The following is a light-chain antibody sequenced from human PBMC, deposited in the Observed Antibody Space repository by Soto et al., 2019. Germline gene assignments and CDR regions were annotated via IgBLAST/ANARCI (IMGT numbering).Light chain of an antibody. J-gene: IGLJ1*01. CDR1: SSDVGGYNY. CDR2: EVS. Sequence: QSALTQPPSASGSPGQSVTISCTGTSSDVGGYNYVSWYQQHPGKAPKLMIYEVSKRPSGVPDRFSGSKSGNTASLTVSGLQAEDEADYYCSSYAASNNYIFGTGTKGTVL. CDR3: SSYAASNNYI. V-gene: IGLV2-8*01.